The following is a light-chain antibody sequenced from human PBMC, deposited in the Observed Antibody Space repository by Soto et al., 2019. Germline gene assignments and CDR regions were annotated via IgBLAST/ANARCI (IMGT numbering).Light chain of an antibody. CDR2: GAS. V-gene: IGKV3-15*01. Sequence: EIVMTQSPATLSVSPGETATLSCRASQSVSSNLAWYQQKPGQAPSLLIYGASTRATDIPPRFSGSGSGTEFTLTITSLQSEDFATYFCQKYNGAPQTFGQGTKVDIK. CDR3: QKYNGAPQT. J-gene: IGKJ1*01. CDR1: QSVSSN.